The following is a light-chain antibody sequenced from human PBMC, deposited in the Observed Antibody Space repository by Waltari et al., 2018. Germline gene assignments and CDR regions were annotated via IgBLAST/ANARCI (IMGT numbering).Light chain of an antibody. Sequence: EIVLTQSPATLSLSPGERATLSCRASQSVSSSLAWYQQKPGQAPRLPIYDASNRATGIPARFSGSGSGTDFTLTISSLEPEDFAVYYCQQRSNWPPAFGQGTKLEIK. V-gene: IGKV3-11*01. CDR2: DAS. CDR1: QSVSSS. J-gene: IGKJ2*01. CDR3: QQRSNWPPA.